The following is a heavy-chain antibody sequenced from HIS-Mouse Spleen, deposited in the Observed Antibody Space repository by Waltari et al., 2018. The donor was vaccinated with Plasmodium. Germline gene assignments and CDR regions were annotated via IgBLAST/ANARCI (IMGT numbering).Heavy chain of an antibody. V-gene: IGHV4-39*07. Sequence: QLQLQESGPGLVKPSGTLSLTCTVSGGSISSSSYYWGWIRQPPGKGLEWIGSIYYSGSTYYNPSLKSRVTISVDTSKNQFSLKLSSVTAADTAVYYCARDRITGTSYFDYWGQGTLVTVSS. CDR1: GGSISSSSYY. J-gene: IGHJ4*02. D-gene: IGHD1-7*01. CDR3: ARDRITGTSYFDY. CDR2: IYYSGST.